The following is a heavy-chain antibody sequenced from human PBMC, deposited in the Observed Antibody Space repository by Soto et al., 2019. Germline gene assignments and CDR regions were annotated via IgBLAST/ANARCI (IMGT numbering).Heavy chain of an antibody. Sequence: VQLVESGGGVVQPGRSLRLSCAASGFVYSTYAMHWVRLSPGKGLEWVALIWNDGTKEYYVDSVKGRFTISRDNSQNTLNLQMDSLRAEETAVYFCVRGIPSQYRSNWLYWYFDLWGRGTQVTVSA. V-gene: IGHV3-33*01. CDR1: GFVYSTYA. CDR3: VRGIPSQYRSNWLYWYFDL. J-gene: IGHJ2*01. D-gene: IGHD6-13*01. CDR2: IWNDGTKE.